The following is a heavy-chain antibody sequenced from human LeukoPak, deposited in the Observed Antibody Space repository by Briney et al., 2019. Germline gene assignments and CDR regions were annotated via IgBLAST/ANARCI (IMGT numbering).Heavy chain of an antibody. CDR2: IYPGDSDT. CDR1: GYSFTSYW. V-gene: IGHV5-51*01. J-gene: IGHJ3*02. D-gene: IGHD6-19*01. Sequence: GESLKISCKGSGYSFTSYWIGWVRQMPGKGLEWMGIIYPGDSDTRYSPSFQGQVTISADKSISTAYLQWSSLKASDTAMFYCARLARIAVAGTGGDAFEIWGQGTMVTVSS. CDR3: ARLARIAVAGTGGDAFEI.